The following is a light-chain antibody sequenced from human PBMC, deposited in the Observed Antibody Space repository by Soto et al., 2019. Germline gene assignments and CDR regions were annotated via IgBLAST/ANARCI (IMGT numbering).Light chain of an antibody. CDR3: QQYNNWPPV. V-gene: IGKV1-5*01. J-gene: IGKJ5*01. CDR1: QSISSW. CDR2: AAS. Sequence: DIQMTQSPSSLSASVGDRVTITCRASQSISSWLAWYQQKPGKAPKRLIYAASSLQSGVPSRFSGSGSGTDFTLTITSLQSDDFAVYYCQQYNNWPPVFGQGTRLEIK.